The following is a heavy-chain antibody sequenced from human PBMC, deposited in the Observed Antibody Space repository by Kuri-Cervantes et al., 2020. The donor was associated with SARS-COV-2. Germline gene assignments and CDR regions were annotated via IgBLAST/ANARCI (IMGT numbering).Heavy chain of an antibody. J-gene: IGHJ4*01. CDR2: ISYDGSNK. CDR1: GFTLSSYA. CDR3: ARDQGAHIAVAVVFDY. Sequence: GGSLSLSCSSSGFTLSSYAMHWVRQAPGTGLEWVAVISYDGSNKYYADSVKDRFTISRDNSKNTQYLEMNSLRAENTAVYYGARDQGAHIAVAVVFDYWGQGTLVTVSS. D-gene: IGHD6-19*01. V-gene: IGHV3-30-3*01.